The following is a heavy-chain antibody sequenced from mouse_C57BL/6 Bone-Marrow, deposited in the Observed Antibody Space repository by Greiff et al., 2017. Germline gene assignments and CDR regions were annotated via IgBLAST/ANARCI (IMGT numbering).Heavy chain of an antibody. J-gene: IGHJ2*01. V-gene: IGHV1-84*01. CDR3: ARSYCSSYVTYFDY. CDR1: GYTFTDYY. CDR2: IYPGSGNT. Sequence: QVQLQQSGPELVKPGASVKISCKASGYTFTDYYINWVKQRPGQGLEWIGWIYPGSGNTKYNEKFKGKATLTVDPSSSTAYMQLSSLTSENSAVYICARSYCSSYVTYFDYWGQGTTLTVSA. D-gene: IGHD1-1*01.